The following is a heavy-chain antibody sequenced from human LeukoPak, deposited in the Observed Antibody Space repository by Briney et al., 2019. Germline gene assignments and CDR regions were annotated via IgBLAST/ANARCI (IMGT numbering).Heavy chain of an antibody. Sequence: SETLSLTCTVSGDSISSYFVNWLRQPPGKGLEWIGYIADSGNTAYNPSLRSRVTISIDTSKNQVSLNLRSVTAADTAVYYCARDRWWWDLRSWGQGTLVTVSS. J-gene: IGHJ4*02. V-gene: IGHV4-59*01. CDR2: IADSGNT. CDR1: GDSISSYF. D-gene: IGHD2-21*01. CDR3: ARDRWWWDLRS.